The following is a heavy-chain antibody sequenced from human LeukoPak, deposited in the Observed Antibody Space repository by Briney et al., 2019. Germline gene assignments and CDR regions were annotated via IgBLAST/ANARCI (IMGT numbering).Heavy chain of an antibody. D-gene: IGHD3-22*01. CDR1: GFTVSSNY. Sequence: GGSLRLSCAASGFTVSSNYMSWVRQAPGKGLEWVSVIYSGGSTYYADSVKGRFTISRDNSKNTLYLQMNSLRAEDTAVYYCARGLYDSSGYPTYYYYMDVWGKGTTVTISS. V-gene: IGHV3-53*01. CDR2: IYSGGST. CDR3: ARGLYDSSGYPTYYYYMDV. J-gene: IGHJ6*03.